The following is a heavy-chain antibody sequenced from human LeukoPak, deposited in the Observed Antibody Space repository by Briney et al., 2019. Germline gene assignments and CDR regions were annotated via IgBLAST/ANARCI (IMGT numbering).Heavy chain of an antibody. Sequence: GGSLRLSCAAYGCTFSSYGWHWVRQAPGKGLEWVALIRHDGSNKYYADSEKGRFTIASDNSKNTLYLQMNSRRAEDTAVYYCAKDLEGDALDIWGQGTMVTVSS. CDR2: IRHDGSNK. CDR1: GCTFSSYG. D-gene: IGHD1-1*01. CDR3: AKDLEGDALDI. J-gene: IGHJ3*02. V-gene: IGHV3-30*02.